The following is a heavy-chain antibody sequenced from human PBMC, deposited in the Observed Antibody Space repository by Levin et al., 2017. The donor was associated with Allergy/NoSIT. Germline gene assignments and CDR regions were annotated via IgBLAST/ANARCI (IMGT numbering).Heavy chain of an antibody. CDR2: INPNSGGT. CDR1: GYTFTGYY. CDR3: AREIIAAAGPNYFDY. D-gene: IGHD6-13*01. J-gene: IGHJ4*02. V-gene: IGHV1-2*06. Sequence: GESLKISCKASGYTFTGYYMHWVRQAPGQGLEWMGRINPNSGGTNYAQKFQGRVTMTRDTSISTAYMELSRLRSDDTAVYYCAREIIAAAGPNYFDYWGQGTLVTVSS.